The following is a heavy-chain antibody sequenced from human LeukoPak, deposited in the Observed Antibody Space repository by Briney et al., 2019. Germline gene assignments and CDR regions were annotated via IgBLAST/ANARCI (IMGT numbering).Heavy chain of an antibody. CDR2: IYHSGST. J-gene: IGHJ4*02. Sequence: SETLSLTCTVSGYSISSGYYWGWIRQPPGKGLEWSVSIYHSGSTYYNPSLKSRVTISVDTSKNQFSLKLSTVTAEDTAVYYCARVQRWSGIVGANPDYGGQGTLVTVSS. CDR3: ARVQRWSGIVGANPDY. V-gene: IGHV4-38-2*02. D-gene: IGHD1-26*01. CDR1: GYSISSGYY.